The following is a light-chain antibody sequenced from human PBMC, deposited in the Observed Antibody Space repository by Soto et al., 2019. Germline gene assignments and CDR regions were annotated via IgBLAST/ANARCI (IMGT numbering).Light chain of an antibody. J-gene: IGKJ1*01. Sequence: DIQMSQSPSTLSGSVGDRVTITCRASQTISSWLAWYQQKPGKAPKLLIYKASTLKGGVPSRFSGSGSGTEFTLTISSLQPDDFATYYCQHYNSYSEAFGKGTKVDIK. V-gene: IGKV1-5*03. CDR1: QTISSW. CDR2: KAS. CDR3: QHYNSYSEA.